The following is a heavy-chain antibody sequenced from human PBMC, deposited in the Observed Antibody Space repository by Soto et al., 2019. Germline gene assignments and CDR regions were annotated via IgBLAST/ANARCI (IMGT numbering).Heavy chain of an antibody. CDR3: HGYVY. CDR1: GFTVSSTNY. V-gene: IGHV3-53*01. D-gene: IGHD5-12*01. CDR2: IYSGGTT. J-gene: IGHJ4*02. Sequence: ESGGGLIQPGGSLRLSCVVSGFTVSSTNYMSWVRQAPGKGLEWVSGIYSGGTTYYADSVKGRFTISRDNSKNTLYLQMNSLRAEDTAVYYCHGYVYWGQGTLVTVSS.